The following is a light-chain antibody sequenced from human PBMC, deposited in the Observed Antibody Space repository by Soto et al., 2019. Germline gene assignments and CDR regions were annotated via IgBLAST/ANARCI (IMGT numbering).Light chain of an antibody. CDR3: AAWDDTLSGLV. V-gene: IGLV1-47*01. Sequence: QSVLTQPPSASGTPGQTVTISCSGRSSNIGSNYVYWYQQLPGTAPRLLMYRADQRPSGVPDRFSGSKSGTSASLAISGLRSADEADYYCAAWDDTLSGLVFGGGNKVNVL. J-gene: IGLJ2*01. CDR2: RAD. CDR1: SSNIGSNY.